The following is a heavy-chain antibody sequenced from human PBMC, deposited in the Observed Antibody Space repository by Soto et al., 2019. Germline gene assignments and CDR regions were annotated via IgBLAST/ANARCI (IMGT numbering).Heavy chain of an antibody. CDR2: ISSSSSTI. Sequence: PGGSLRLSCTASGFIFSRYAMSGVRQAPGKGLEWVSYISSSSSTIYYADSVKGRFTISRDNAKNSLYLQMNSLRAEDTAVYYCARHPERIAQIGWFDPWGQGTLVTVSS. V-gene: IGHV3-48*01. J-gene: IGHJ5*02. D-gene: IGHD6-13*01. CDR3: ARHPERIAQIGWFDP. CDR1: GFIFSRYA.